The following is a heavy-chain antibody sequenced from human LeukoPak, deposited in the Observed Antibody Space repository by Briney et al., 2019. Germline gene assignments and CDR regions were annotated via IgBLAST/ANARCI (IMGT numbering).Heavy chain of an antibody. CDR2: ISAYNGNT. Sequence: ASVKVSCKASGYTFTSYGISWVRQAPGQGLEWMGWISAYNGNTNYAQKLQGRVTMTTDTSTSTAYMELRSLRSDDTAVYYCTRAPFYFDSSGWDWGQGTLVAVSS. CDR3: TRAPFYFDSSGWD. J-gene: IGHJ4*02. D-gene: IGHD3-22*01. V-gene: IGHV1-18*01. CDR1: GYTFTSYG.